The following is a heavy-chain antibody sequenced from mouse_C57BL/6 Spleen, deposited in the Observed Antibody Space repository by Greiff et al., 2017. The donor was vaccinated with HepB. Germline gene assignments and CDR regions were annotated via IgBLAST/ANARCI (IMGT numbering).Heavy chain of an antibody. J-gene: IGHJ4*01. D-gene: IGHD4-1*01. V-gene: IGHV1-50*01. CDR2: IDPSDSYT. Sequence: QVQLQQPGAELVKPGASVKLSCKASGYTFTSYWMQWVKQRPGQGLEWIGEIDPSDSYTNYNQKFKGKATLTVDTSSSTAYMQLSSLTAEDSAVYYCARSGKNWDGAMDYWGQGTSVTVSS. CDR1: GYTFTSYW. CDR3: ARSGKNWDGAMDY.